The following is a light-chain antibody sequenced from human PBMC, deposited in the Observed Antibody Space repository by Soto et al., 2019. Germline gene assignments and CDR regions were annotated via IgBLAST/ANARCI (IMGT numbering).Light chain of an antibody. CDR2: DAS. CDR3: QQYDHPPYT. Sequence: DIQMTQSPSSLSAAFGDRVTFTCKASQDIYKYLNWYQQKTGKAPKLLIYDASNLERGVPSRFSGSGYGTDFSLTVDSLQPEDTATYYCQQYDHPPYTFGQGTRLEIK. J-gene: IGKJ5*01. CDR1: QDIYKY. V-gene: IGKV1-33*01.